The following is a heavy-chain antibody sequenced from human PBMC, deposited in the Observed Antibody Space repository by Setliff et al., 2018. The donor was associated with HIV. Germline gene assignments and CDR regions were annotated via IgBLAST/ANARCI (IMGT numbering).Heavy chain of an antibody. CDR2: VYYSGST. J-gene: IGHJ4*02. Sequence: SETLSLTCTVSADSIHNSLYYWGWIRQPPGKGLEWIGSVYYSGSTNYNPSLRSRVTISIGTSKNQFSLKLSSVTAADTAVYYCATGLIMAPDYWGQGSLVTVSS. D-gene: IGHD2-8*01. CDR3: ATGLIMAPDY. CDR1: ADSIHNSLYY. V-gene: IGHV4-39*07.